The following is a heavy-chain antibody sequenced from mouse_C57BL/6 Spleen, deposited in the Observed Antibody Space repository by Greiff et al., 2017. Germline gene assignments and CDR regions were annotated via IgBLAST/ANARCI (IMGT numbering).Heavy chain of an antibody. D-gene: IGHD1-1*01. Sequence: DVKLQESGPGLAKPSQTLSLTCSVTGYSITSDYWNWIRKFPGNKLEYMGYISYSGSTSYNPSLKSRISITRDTSKNQYYLQLNSVTTEDTATYYCARYYGSSYGYFDVWGTGTTVTVSS. V-gene: IGHV3-8*01. CDR3: ARYYGSSYGYFDV. CDR1: GYSITSDY. CDR2: ISYSGST. J-gene: IGHJ1*03.